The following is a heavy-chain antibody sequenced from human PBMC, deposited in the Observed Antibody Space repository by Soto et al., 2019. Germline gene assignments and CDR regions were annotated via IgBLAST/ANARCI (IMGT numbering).Heavy chain of an antibody. D-gene: IGHD6-13*01. Sequence: PGESLKISCKGSGYSFTSYWIGWVRQMPGKALEWLGIIYPGDSDTRYSPSFQGQVTISADKSISTAYLQWSSLKASDTAMYYCATSPRAAAGRWGYYYYGMDVWGQGTTVTVSS. CDR1: GYSFTSYW. V-gene: IGHV5-51*01. J-gene: IGHJ6*02. CDR3: ATSPRAAAGRWGYYYYGMDV. CDR2: IYPGDSDT.